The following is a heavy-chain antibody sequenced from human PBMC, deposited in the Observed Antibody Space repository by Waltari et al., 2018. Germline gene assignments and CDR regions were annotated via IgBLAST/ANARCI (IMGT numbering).Heavy chain of an antibody. J-gene: IGHJ3*01. V-gene: IGHV4-39*01. CDR2: VSYSGTT. CDR3: ATYIGASIGTAAFDV. CDR1: GFSITSNRHY. D-gene: IGHD5-12*01. Sequence: QLQLLESGPRLLWPSEILSLICRGSGFSITSNRHYPAWTRQSLGQGLEWIGTVSYSGTTYSSPSLESRVSVSRDTSKTQVALILGSVTAADMAVYYWATYIGASIGTAAFDVWGQGTMVTVSS.